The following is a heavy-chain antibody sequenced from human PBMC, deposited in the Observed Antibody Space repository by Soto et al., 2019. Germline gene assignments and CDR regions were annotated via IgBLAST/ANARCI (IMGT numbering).Heavy chain of an antibody. V-gene: IGHV5-51*01. Sequence: PGESLKISCKGSGYSFTSYWIGWVRQMPGKGLEWMGIIYPGDSDTRYSPSFQGQVTISADKSISTAYLQWSSLKASDTAMYYCAGGGVRGVITPTSDYYGMDFRAQGTTVTVSS. CDR1: GYSFTSYW. J-gene: IGHJ6*02. D-gene: IGHD3-10*01. CDR3: AGGGVRGVITPTSDYYGMDF. CDR2: IYPGDSDT.